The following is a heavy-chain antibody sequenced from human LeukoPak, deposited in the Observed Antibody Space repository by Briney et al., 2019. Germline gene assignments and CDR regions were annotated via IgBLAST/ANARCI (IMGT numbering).Heavy chain of an antibody. CDR1: RFTFSSYA. D-gene: IGHD3-10*01. CDR2: ISGSGGNT. CDR3: AKDLRGVDY. V-gene: IGHV3-23*01. J-gene: IGHJ4*02. Sequence: GGSLRLSCAASRFTFSSYAMSWVRQAPGKGLEWVSTISGSGGNTYYADSVKGRYTISKDDSKNFLYLEMNSLRDEDTAVYYCAKDLRGVDYWGQGTLVTVSS.